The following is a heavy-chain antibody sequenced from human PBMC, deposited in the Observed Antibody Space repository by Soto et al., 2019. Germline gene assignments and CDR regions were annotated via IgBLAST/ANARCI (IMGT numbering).Heavy chain of an antibody. J-gene: IGHJ4*02. CDR3: AHSRNLITEDAQVGDFDY. CDR1: GFSLNTDGEG. CDR2: IYWDDDE. V-gene: IGHV2-5*02. Sequence: QITLKESGPPQVKPTQTLTLTCSFSGFSLNTDGEGVGWVRQPPGEALEWIALIYWDDDERYSPSLKTRLTFIKDPSKNQVVLIMTNMDSVDTATYYCAHSRNLITEDAQVGDFDYWGQGTLVTVSS. D-gene: IGHD3-10*01.